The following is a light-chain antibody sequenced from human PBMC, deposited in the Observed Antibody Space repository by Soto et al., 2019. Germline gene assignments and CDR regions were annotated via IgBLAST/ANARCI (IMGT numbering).Light chain of an antibody. J-gene: IGKJ5*01. Sequence: EIVLTQSPATLSLSPGERATLSFRASQSVSSNYLVWYQQKPGQALRLLVYGASSRATGIPDRFSGSGSGTDFTLTISRLEPEDFAVYYCQQYGGSPITFGQGTRLEIK. CDR3: QQYGGSPIT. V-gene: IGKV3-20*01. CDR1: QSVSSNY. CDR2: GAS.